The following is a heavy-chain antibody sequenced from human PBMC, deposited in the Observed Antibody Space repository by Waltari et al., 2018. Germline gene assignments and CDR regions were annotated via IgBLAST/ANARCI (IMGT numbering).Heavy chain of an antibody. D-gene: IGHD6-6*01. V-gene: IGHV1-69*13. J-gene: IGHJ4*02. CDR2: IIPIFGTA. CDR3: AREYSSSIGGGQFDY. CDR1: GGTFSSYA. Sequence: QVQLVQSGAEVKKPGSSVKVSCKASGGTFSSYAISWVRQAPGQGLEWMGGIIPIFGTANYAQKFQGRGTITADEATSTAYMELSSLRSEDTAVYYCAREYSSSIGGGQFDYWGQGTLVTVSS.